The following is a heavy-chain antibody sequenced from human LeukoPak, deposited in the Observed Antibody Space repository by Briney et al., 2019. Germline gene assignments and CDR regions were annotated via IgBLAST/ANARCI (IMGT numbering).Heavy chain of an antibody. Sequence: PPGTLSLTCAVSRGSLSSSSYYWGWIRQPPGKGLEWIGSIYYSGSTYYNPSLKSRVTISVDTSKKQFSLKPSSVSAADTAVYYCASTGRVAYFDYWGQGALVTVSS. J-gene: IGHJ4*02. CDR1: RGSLSSSSYY. CDR3: ASTGRVAYFDY. D-gene: IGHD2-8*02. CDR2: IYYSGST. V-gene: IGHV4-39*01.